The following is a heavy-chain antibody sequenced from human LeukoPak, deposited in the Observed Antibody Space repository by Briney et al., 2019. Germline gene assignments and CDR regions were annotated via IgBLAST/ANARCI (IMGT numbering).Heavy chain of an antibody. CDR2: ISSSSSYI. CDR1: GFTFSSYS. Sequence: GGSLRLSCAASGFTFSSYSMNWVRQAPGKGLEWVSSISSSSSYIYYADSVKGRFTISRDNAKNSLYLQMNSLRAEDTAVYYCARGPNGPYYYGSGSYYIFYDYWGQGTLVTVSS. J-gene: IGHJ4*02. D-gene: IGHD3-10*01. CDR3: ARGPNGPYYYGSGSYYIFYDY. V-gene: IGHV3-21*01.